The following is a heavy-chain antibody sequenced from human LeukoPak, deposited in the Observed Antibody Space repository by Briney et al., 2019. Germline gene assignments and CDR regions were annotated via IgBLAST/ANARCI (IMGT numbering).Heavy chain of an antibody. CDR2: IYYSGST. J-gene: IGHJ6*03. CDR3: ARYRRGIGESYYYYMDV. CDR1: GGSISSPY. D-gene: IGHD1-26*01. Sequence: SETLSLTCTVSGGSISSPYWSWIRQPPGKGLEWIGYIYYSGSTNYNPSLKSRVTISVDTSKNQFSVKLSSVTAADTAVYYCARYRRGIGESYYYYMDVWGKGATVTVSS. V-gene: IGHV4-59*11.